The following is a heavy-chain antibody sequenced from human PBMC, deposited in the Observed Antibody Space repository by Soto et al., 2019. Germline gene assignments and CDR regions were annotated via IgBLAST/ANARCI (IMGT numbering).Heavy chain of an antibody. J-gene: IGHJ4*02. Sequence: GGSLRLSCAASGFTFSEYAMSWVRQAPGKGLEWVSVIGGDGGSPNYADSVKGRFTVSRDNSKSSLYLQMNSLRAEDTAVYYCARDQHIVVAGNLEPGLRCFDYWGQGNLVTVSS. CDR2: IGGDGGSP. CDR1: GFTFSEYA. V-gene: IGHV3-23*01. CDR3: ARDQHIVVAGNLEPGLRCFDY. D-gene: IGHD2-21*01.